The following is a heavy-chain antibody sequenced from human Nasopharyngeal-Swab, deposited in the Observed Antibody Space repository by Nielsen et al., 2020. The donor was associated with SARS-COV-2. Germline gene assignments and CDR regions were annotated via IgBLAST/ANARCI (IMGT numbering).Heavy chain of an antibody. Sequence: SGPTLVKPTQTLTLTCTFSGFSLSTSGMCVSWIRQPPGKALEWLALIDWDDDKYYSTSLKTRLTISKDTSKDQVVLTMTNMDPVDTATYYCARSQQWLVLWGWFDPWGQGTLVTVSS. J-gene: IGHJ5*02. CDR1: GFSLSTSGMC. V-gene: IGHV2-70*01. CDR2: IDWDDDK. CDR3: ARSQQWLVLWGWFDP. D-gene: IGHD6-19*01.